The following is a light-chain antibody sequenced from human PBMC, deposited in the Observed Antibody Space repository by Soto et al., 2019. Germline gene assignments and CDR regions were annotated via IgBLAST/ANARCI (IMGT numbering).Light chain of an antibody. J-gene: IGLJ1*01. CDR1: SSNIGAGFD. Sequence: QSVLTQPPSVSGAPGQSVTISCTGASSNIGAGFDVHWYQLLPGTAPKLLISGNNNRPSGVPDRFSGSKSGTSASLAITGLQAEDEADYYCQSYDSSLSGFVFGTGTKVTVL. CDR2: GNN. CDR3: QSYDSSLSGFV. V-gene: IGLV1-40*01.